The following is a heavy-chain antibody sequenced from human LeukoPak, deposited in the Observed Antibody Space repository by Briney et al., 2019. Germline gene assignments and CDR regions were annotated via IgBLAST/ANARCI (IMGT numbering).Heavy chain of an antibody. CDR2: INTNTGNP. CDR1: GYTFTSYA. V-gene: IGHV7-4-1*02. Sequence: ASVKVSCKASGYTFTSYAMNWVRQAPGQGLEWMGWINTNTGNPTYARGFTGRFVFSLDTSISTAYLQISSLKAEDTAVYYCARDVDPGIAAVIDYWGQGTLVTVSS. J-gene: IGHJ4*02. D-gene: IGHD6-13*01. CDR3: ARDVDPGIAAVIDY.